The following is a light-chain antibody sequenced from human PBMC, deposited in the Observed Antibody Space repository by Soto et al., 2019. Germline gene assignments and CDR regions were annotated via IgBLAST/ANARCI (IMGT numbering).Light chain of an antibody. CDR3: QQRSNWPYT. CDR2: DAS. V-gene: IGKV3-11*01. J-gene: IGKJ2*01. Sequence: EIVLTQSPATLSLSPGERATLTCRASQSVSTSSAWYQQRPGQAPRLLIYDASSRATGIPARFSGSGSGTDFTLTISSLEPEDFAVYYYQQRSNWPYTFGQGTKLEI. CDR1: QSVSTS.